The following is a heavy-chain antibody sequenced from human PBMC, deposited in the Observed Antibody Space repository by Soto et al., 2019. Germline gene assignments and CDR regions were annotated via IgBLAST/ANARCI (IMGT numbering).Heavy chain of an antibody. Sequence: QVQLVQSGAEVKKPGASVKVSCKASGYTFSSYGINWVRQAPGQGLEWMGWISAYNGNTNYAQKLQGRVTMTTETSPSAAYMERMRLRSDDTAVDYCARGTTVETGSYWGQGTLVTVSA. D-gene: IGHD4-17*01. CDR2: ISAYNGNT. V-gene: IGHV1-18*01. J-gene: IGHJ4*02. CDR1: GYTFSSYG. CDR3: ARGTTVETGSY.